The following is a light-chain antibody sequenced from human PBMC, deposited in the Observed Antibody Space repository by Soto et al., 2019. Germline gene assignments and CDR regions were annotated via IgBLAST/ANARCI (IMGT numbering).Light chain of an antibody. CDR2: EVG. Sequence: QSALTQPRSVSGSPGQSVTISCTGTSRDVGGYNSVSWYQQHPGKAPRLMIYEVGRGPSGVPDRFFGSKSGNTASLTISGLQAEDEADYYRCSYAGNTYVFGTGTKLTVL. V-gene: IGLV2-11*01. CDR3: CSYAGNTYV. J-gene: IGLJ1*01. CDR1: SRDVGGYNS.